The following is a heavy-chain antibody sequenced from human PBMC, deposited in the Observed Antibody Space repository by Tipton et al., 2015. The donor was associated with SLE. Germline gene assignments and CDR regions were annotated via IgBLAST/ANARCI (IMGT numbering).Heavy chain of an antibody. Sequence: TLSLTCTVSGGSFTSSDYYWGWVRQPPGRGLEWIGYVYYSGSTNYNPSLKSRVTISIDTSRNQFSLKLSSVTAADTAVYYCAREPAASGWFDPWGQGTLVTVSS. CDR2: VYYSGST. CDR3: AREPAASGWFDP. J-gene: IGHJ5*02. D-gene: IGHD2-2*01. V-gene: IGHV4-61*08. CDR1: GGSFTSSDYY.